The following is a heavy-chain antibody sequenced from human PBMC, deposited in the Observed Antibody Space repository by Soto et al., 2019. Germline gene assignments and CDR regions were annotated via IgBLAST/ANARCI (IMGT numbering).Heavy chain of an antibody. CDR2: IVPMFGTP. J-gene: IGHJ6*02. CDR1: GCTFADFI. Sequence: ASVKVSCKASGCTFADFIMNWVRQTPGQGLEWMGGIVPMFGTPTYAEKFKGRVTISANGSTSTAYMELTSLRSEDTAVYYCARNGTYSSSLSQYSGMDVWGQGTTVTVSS. CDR3: ARNGTYSSSLSQYSGMDV. D-gene: IGHD6-6*01. V-gene: IGHV1-69*13.